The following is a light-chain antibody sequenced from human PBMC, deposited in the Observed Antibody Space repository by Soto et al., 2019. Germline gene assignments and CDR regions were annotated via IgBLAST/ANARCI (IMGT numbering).Light chain of an antibody. J-gene: IGKJ1*01. Sequence: DIVMTQSPDSLAVSLGERATINCKSSQSVLFSSNNKNYLAWYQHKPGQPPKLLISWASTLESGVPHRFSGGRSGTDFTLTIGSLQAADVAVYYCQQYYYDPPWTFGQGTKVEIK. V-gene: IGKV4-1*01. CDR1: QSVLFSSNNKNY. CDR2: WAS. CDR3: QQYYYDPPWT.